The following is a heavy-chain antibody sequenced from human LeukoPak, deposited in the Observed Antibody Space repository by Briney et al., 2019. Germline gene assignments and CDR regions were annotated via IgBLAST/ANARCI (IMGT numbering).Heavy chain of an antibody. D-gene: IGHD1-26*01. Sequence: GGSLRLSCAASGFPFSDYHMSWIRQAPGKGLEWVSHISSPGTTTLYADSVKGRFTISRDNAKNSLHLQMNTVRADDTAVYYCATGKVGPYYYYMDVWGKGTTVAVSS. CDR1: GFPFSDYH. V-gene: IGHV3-11*04. CDR3: ATGKVGPYYYYMDV. CDR2: ISSPGTTT. J-gene: IGHJ6*03.